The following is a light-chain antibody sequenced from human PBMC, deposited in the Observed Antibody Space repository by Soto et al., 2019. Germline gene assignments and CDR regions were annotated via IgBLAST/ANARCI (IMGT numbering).Light chain of an antibody. V-gene: IGLV2-11*01. CDR2: DVN. CDR3: CSYGGSFYV. J-gene: IGLJ1*01. CDR1: SSDVGGYNY. Sequence: QSVLPQPHSVSVSPGQSVAISCSGTSSDVGGYNYVSWYQQHPGKAPKLIIFDVNKRPSGVPDRFSGSKSGSTASLTISGLQAEDEADYYCCSYGGSFYVVGTGTKVTVL.